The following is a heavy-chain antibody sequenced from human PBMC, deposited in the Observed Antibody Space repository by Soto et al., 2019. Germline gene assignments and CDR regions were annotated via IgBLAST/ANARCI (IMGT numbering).Heavy chain of an antibody. D-gene: IGHD3-3*01. J-gene: IGHJ4*02. CDR2: ISGSGGDT. CDR1: GFTFTSYA. V-gene: IGHV3-23*01. CDR3: AKHDFWNLYKTGLDS. Sequence: VGSLRLSCSASGFTFTSYAMSWVRQAPGKGLEWVSGISGSGGDTKSADSVKGRFTISRDNFKNMLYLQMNTLRAEDTAVYYCAKHDFWNLYKTGLDSCGQRTLVTVSS.